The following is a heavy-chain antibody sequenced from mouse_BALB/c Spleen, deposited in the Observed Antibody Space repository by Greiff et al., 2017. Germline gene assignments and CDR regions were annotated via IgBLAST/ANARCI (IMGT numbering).Heavy chain of an antibody. CDR3: AREVYAMDY. CDR2: ISYDGSN. Sequence: EVQLQESGPDLVKPSQSLSLTCSVTGYSITSGYYWNWIRQFPGNKLEWMGYISYDGSNNYNPSLKNRISITRDTSKNQFFLKLNSVTTEDTATYYCAREVYAMDYWGQGTSVTVSS. CDR1: GYSITSGYY. V-gene: IGHV3-6*02. J-gene: IGHJ4*01.